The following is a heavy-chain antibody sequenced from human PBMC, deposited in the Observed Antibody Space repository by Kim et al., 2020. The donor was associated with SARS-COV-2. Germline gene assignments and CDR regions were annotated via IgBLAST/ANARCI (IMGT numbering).Heavy chain of an antibody. CDR3: ARHGGDWIQLWDY. J-gene: IGHJ4*02. CDR1: GYSFTSYW. CDR2: IDPSDSYT. V-gene: IGHV5-10-1*01. Sequence: GESLKISCKGSGYSFTSYWISWVRQMPGKGLEWMGRIDPSDSYTNYSPSFQGHVTISADKSISTAYLQWSSLKASDTAMYYCARHGGDWIQLWDYWGQGTLVTVSS. D-gene: IGHD5-18*01.